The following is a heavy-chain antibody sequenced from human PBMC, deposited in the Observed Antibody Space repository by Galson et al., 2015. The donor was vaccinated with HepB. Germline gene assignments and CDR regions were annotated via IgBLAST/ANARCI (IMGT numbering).Heavy chain of an antibody. Sequence: RLSCAASGFTFSSYGMHWVRQAPGKGLEWVAVISYDGSNKYYADSVKGRFTISRDNSKNTLYLQMNSLRAEDTAVYYCAKDSGSSWFYCYYYMDVWGKGTTVTVSS. J-gene: IGHJ6*03. V-gene: IGHV3-30*18. CDR2: ISYDGSNK. D-gene: IGHD6-13*01. CDR3: AKDSGSSWFYCYYYMDV. CDR1: GFTFSSYG.